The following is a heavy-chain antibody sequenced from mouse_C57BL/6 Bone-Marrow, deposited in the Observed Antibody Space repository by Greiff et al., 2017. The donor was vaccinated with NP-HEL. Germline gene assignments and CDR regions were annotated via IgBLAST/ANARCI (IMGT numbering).Heavy chain of an antibody. Sequence: VQLQQSGAELVRPGASVTLSCKASGYTFTDYEMHWVKQTPVHGLEWIGAIDPETGGTAYNQKFKGKAILTADKSSSTAYMELRSLTSEDSAVYYCTRFITTVVGPGYWGQGTTLTVSS. V-gene: IGHV1-15*01. CDR3: TRFITTVVGPGY. D-gene: IGHD1-1*01. J-gene: IGHJ2*01. CDR1: GYTFTDYE. CDR2: IDPETGGT.